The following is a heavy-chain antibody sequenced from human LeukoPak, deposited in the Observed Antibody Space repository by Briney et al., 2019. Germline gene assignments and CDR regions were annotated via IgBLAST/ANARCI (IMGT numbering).Heavy chain of an antibody. CDR3: ARERDYGGNSRHFDL. Sequence: PSETLSLTCTVSGGSISSYYWSWIRQPAGKGLEWIGRIYTSGSTNYNPSLKSRVTISVDRSKNQFSLKLSSVTAADTAVYYCARERDYGGNSRHFDLWGRGTLVTVSS. J-gene: IGHJ2*01. V-gene: IGHV4-4*07. CDR2: IYTSGST. CDR1: GGSISSYY. D-gene: IGHD4-23*01.